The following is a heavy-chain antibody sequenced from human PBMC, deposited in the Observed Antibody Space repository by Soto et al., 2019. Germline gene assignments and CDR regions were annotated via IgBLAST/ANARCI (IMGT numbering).Heavy chain of an antibody. CDR2: IYYSGST. V-gene: IGHV4-59*01. D-gene: IGHD1-26*01. Sequence: SETLSLTCTVSGGSISSYYWSWIRQPPGKGLEWIGYIYYSGSTNYNPSLKSRVTISVDTSKNQFSLKLSSVTAADTAVYYCARDSYSGSYQYYFDYWGQGTLVTGSS. CDR1: GGSISSYY. CDR3: ARDSYSGSYQYYFDY. J-gene: IGHJ4*02.